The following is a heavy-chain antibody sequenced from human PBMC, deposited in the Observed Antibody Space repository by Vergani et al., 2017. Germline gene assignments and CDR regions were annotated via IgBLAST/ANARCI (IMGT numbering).Heavy chain of an antibody. CDR3: ARDEAAAGTEGYYYYYGMDV. CDR2: ISYDGSNK. CDR1: GFTFSSYG. Sequence: QVQLVESGGGVVQPGRSLRLSCAASGFTFSSYGMHWVRQAPGKGLEWVAVISYDGSNKYYADSVKGRFTISRDNSKNTLYLQMNSLRAEDTAVYYCARDEAAAGTEGYYYYYGMDVWGQGTTVTVSS. D-gene: IGHD6-13*01. V-gene: IGHV3-30*03. J-gene: IGHJ6*02.